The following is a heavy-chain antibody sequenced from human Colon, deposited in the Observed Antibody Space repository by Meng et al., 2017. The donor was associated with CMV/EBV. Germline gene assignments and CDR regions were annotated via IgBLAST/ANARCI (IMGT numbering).Heavy chain of an antibody. CDR2: ISYDRNKE. V-gene: IGHV3-30-3*01. J-gene: IGHJ6*02. CDR1: GFSFSSHS. CDR3: ARDRPVTTVTNAFYNGIDV. D-gene: IGHD4-17*01. Sequence: GESLKISCAASGFSFSSHSMHWVRQAPGKGLEWVATISYDRNKEYYPDSVKGRFTISRDNSKNTLFLQMNSLRVEDTAVYFCARDRPVTTVTNAFYNGIDVWGQGTTVTVSS.